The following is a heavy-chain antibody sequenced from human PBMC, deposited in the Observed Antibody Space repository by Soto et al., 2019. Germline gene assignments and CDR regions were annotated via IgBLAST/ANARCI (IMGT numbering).Heavy chain of an antibody. D-gene: IGHD1-26*01. CDR3: ARTVGAAYYFDF. CDR2: IYTSGST. J-gene: IGHJ4*02. Sequence: QVRLQESGPGLVKPSETLSLTCTVSGDSMTKYYWSWIRQPAGKGLEWIGRIYTSGSTNYNPSLKSRVTMSIDTSNNHFSLNLKSVTAADTAMYYCARTVGAAYYFDFWGQGALVTVSS. CDR1: GDSMTKYY. V-gene: IGHV4-4*07.